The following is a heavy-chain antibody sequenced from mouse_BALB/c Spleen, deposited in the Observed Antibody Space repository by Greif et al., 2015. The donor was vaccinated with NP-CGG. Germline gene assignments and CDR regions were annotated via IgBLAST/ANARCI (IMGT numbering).Heavy chain of an antibody. J-gene: IGHJ4*01. CDR2: IRSGSSTI. D-gene: IGHD2-4*01. CDR1: GFTFSSFG. Sequence: DVKLVDSGGGLVQPGGSRKLSCAASGFTFSSFGMHWVRQAPEKGLEWVAYIRSGSSTIYYADTVKGLFTISRDNPKNTLLLQMTSLRSEDTAMYYCARSTMIPEAMDYWGQGTSVTVSS. V-gene: IGHV5-17*02. CDR3: ARSTMIPEAMDY.